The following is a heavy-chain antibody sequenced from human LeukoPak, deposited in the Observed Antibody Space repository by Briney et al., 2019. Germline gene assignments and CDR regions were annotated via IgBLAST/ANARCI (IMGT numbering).Heavy chain of an antibody. CDR3: ASLEGLPAASIGVANY. Sequence: SETLSLTCAVYGGSFSGYYWSWIRQPPGKGLEWIGEINHSGSTNYNPSLKSRVTISVDTSKNQFSLKLSSVTAADTAVYYCASLEGLPAASIGVANYWGQGTLVTVSS. D-gene: IGHD2-2*01. CDR2: INHSGST. J-gene: IGHJ4*02. V-gene: IGHV4-34*01. CDR1: GGSFSGYY.